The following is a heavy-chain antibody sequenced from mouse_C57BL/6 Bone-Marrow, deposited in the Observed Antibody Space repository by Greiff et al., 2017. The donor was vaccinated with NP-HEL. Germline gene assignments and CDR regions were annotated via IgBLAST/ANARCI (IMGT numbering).Heavy chain of an antibody. J-gene: IGHJ2*01. CDR3: ARLLLLYFDY. Sequence: EVQLVESGGGLVKPGGSLKLSCAASGFTFSSYAMSWVRQTPEKRLEWVATISDGGSYTYYPDNVKGRFTISRDNAKNNLYLQMSHLKSEDTAMDYCARLLLLYFDYWGQGTTLTVSS. V-gene: IGHV5-4*01. D-gene: IGHD1-1*01. CDR1: GFTFSSYA. CDR2: ISDGGSYT.